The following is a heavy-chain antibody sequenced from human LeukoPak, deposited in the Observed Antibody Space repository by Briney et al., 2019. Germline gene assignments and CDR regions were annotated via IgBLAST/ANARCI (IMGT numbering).Heavy chain of an antibody. Sequence: GASVTVSCKASGYTFTGYYMHWVRQAPGQGLEWMGWINPNSGGTNYAQKFQGRVTMTRDTSISTAYMELSRLRSDDTAVYYCARFPRTPGIAVAGTWDWGQGTLVTVSS. CDR1: GYTFTGYY. CDR2: INPNSGGT. J-gene: IGHJ4*02. CDR3: ARFPRTPGIAVAGTWD. D-gene: IGHD6-19*01. V-gene: IGHV1-2*02.